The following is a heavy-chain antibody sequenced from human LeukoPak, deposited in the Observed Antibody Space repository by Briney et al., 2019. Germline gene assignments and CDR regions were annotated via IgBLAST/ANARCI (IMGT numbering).Heavy chain of an antibody. D-gene: IGHD1-1*01. CDR2: MNSKSGDT. CDR3: ARGGLRAGTGGLDP. Sequence: ASVKVSCKASGYTFIDYDINWVRQATGQGLEWMGWMNSKSGDTGYAQKFQGRVTMTRKTSISTAYMELSSLRPEATAVYYCARGGLRAGTGGLDPWGQGTLVIVSS. V-gene: IGHV1-8*01. CDR1: GYTFIDYD. J-gene: IGHJ5*02.